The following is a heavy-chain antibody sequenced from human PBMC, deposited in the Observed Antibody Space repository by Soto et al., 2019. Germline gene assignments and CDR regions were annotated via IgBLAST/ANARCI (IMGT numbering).Heavy chain of an antibody. J-gene: IGHJ5*02. Sequence: QVQLQESGPGLVKPSETLSLTCTVSGGSISSYYWSWIRQPPGKGLEWIGYIYYSGSTNYNPSHKSRVTISVDTSKNQFSLKLSSVTAADTAVYYCARTLFGWGIWFDPWGQGTLVTVSS. CDR1: GGSISSYY. V-gene: IGHV4-59*01. CDR2: IYYSGST. D-gene: IGHD3-16*01. CDR3: ARTLFGWGIWFDP.